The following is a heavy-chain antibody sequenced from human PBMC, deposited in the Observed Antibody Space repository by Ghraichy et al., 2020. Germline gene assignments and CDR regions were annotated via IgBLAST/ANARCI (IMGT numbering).Heavy chain of an antibody. CDR2: ISGSGGST. D-gene: IGHD3-22*01. V-gene: IGHV3-23*01. CDR1: GFTFSTYA. CDR3: AKDVYYYDSSGYPPTYFDY. Sequence: GGSLRLSCAASGFTFSTYAMSWVRQAPGKGLEWVSAISGSGGSTYYADSVKGRFTISRDNSKNTLYLEMNSLRAEDTAVYYCAKDVYYYDSSGYPPTYFDYWGQGTLVTVSS. J-gene: IGHJ4*02.